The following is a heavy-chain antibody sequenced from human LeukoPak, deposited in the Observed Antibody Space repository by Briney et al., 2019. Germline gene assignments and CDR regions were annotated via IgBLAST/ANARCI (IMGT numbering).Heavy chain of an antibody. Sequence: PSETLSLTCTVSGGSISSSSYYWGWIRQPPGKGLEWIGSIYYSGSTYYNPSLKSRVTISVDTSKNQFSLKLSSVTAADTAVYYCASRFDLGTHYYYYYMDVWGKGTTVTVSS. CDR3: ASRFDLGTHYYYYYMDV. J-gene: IGHJ6*03. V-gene: IGHV4-39*01. CDR2: IYYSGST. CDR1: GGSISSSSYY. D-gene: IGHD3-16*01.